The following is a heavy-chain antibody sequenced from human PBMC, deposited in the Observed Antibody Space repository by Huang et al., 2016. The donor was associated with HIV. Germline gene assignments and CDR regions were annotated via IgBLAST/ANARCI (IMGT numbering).Heavy chain of an antibody. D-gene: IGHD6-19*01. CDR2: FVPLFCTP. Sequence: QVHLVQSGAEVREPGSSVEVSCTSSAGALTSHSSTWVRQAPGHGLERVGTFVPLFCTPNYAQKFLGRLSFRADESTGAVYMNLALLKSEDTAIYFCARVRRHSGNSGLIDFWGQGTLVTVTS. J-gene: IGHJ4*02. CDR1: AGALTSHS. V-gene: IGHV1-69*13. CDR3: ARVRRHSGNSGLIDF.